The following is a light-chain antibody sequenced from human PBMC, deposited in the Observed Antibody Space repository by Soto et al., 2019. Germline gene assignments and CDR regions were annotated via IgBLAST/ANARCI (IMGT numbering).Light chain of an antibody. V-gene: IGKV1-8*01. J-gene: IGKJ2*01. CDR3: QQYYSYPYT. CDR1: QGISSY. CDR2: AAS. Sequence: AIRITQSPSSLSASTGDRVTITCRASQGISSYLAWYQQKPGKAPKLLIYAASTLQSGVQSRFSGSGSGTDFTLTISCLQSEDFATYYCQQYYSYPYTFGQGTKVDIK.